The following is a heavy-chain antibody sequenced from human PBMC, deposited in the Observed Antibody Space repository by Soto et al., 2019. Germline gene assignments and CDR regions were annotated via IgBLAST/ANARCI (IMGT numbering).Heavy chain of an antibody. CDR1: GFIFSDYA. D-gene: IGHD2-21*01. J-gene: IGHJ4*02. V-gene: IGHV3-64D*08. CDR2: IKYNGEII. CDR3: AKRASDGAKVKFFDS. Sequence: GGSLRLSCSASGFIFSDYAMYWVRQAPGKGLECLSGIKYNGEIIESADSVKDRFFISRDNSKATLYLQITGLGPEDTAIYYCAKRASDGAKVKFFDSWGQGT.